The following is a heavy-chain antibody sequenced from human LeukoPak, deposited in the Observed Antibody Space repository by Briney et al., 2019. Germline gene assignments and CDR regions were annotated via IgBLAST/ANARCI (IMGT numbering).Heavy chain of an antibody. V-gene: IGHV1-69*13. Sequence: ASVKVSCKASGGTFSSYAISWVRQAPGQGLEWMGGIIPIFGTANYAQKFQGRVTITADESTSTAYMELSSLRSEDTAVYYCARVPFDYGDYTFDYWGQGTLVTVSS. CDR1: GGTFSSYA. CDR3: ARVPFDYGDYTFDY. CDR2: IIPIFGTA. D-gene: IGHD4-17*01. J-gene: IGHJ4*02.